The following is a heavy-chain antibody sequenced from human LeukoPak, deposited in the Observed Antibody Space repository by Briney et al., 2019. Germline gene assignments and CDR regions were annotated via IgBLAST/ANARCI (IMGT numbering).Heavy chain of an antibody. CDR2: MNPNSDNT. D-gene: IGHD3-22*01. CDR1: GYTFTSYD. J-gene: IGHJ3*02. Sequence: ASVKVSCKASGYTFTSYDINWVRQATGQGLEWMGRMNPNSDNTVYAQKFQGRVTMTRDTSISTAYMELSSLIFEDTAVYYCARLPVAYCYDSSGRWDDAFDIWGQGTMVTVSS. CDR3: ARLPVAYCYDSSGRWDDAFDI. V-gene: IGHV1-8*01.